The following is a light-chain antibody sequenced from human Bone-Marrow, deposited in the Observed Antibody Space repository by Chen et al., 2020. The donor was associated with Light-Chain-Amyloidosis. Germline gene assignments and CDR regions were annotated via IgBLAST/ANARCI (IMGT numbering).Light chain of an antibody. Sequence: SYELTQPPSVPVSLGQTARAPCTGDDLPTKYAYWYQQTPGQAPVLVIHRDTERPSGISERVSGSSSGTTATLTISGVQAEDEADYHCQSADSSGTYEVIFGEGTKLTVL. CDR2: RDT. CDR3: QSADSSGTYEVI. CDR1: DLPTKY. J-gene: IGLJ2*01. V-gene: IGLV3-25*03.